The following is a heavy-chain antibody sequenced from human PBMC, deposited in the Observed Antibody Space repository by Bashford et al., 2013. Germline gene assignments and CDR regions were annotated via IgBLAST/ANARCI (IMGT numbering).Heavy chain of an antibody. D-gene: IGHD3-16*01. CDR2: IYYSGST. CDR3: ARSTWGKFDY. J-gene: IGHJ4*02. V-gene: IGHV4-28*01. Sequence: SETLSLTCAVSGYSISSNNWWGWIRQPPGKGLEWIGYIYYSGSTYYNPSLKSRVTMSVDTSKNQFSLKLSSVTAVDTAVYYCARSTWGKFDYWGQGTLVTVSS. CDR1: GYSISSNNW.